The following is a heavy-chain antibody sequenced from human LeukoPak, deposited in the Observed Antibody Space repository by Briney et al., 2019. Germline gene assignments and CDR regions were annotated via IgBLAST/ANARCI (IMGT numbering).Heavy chain of an antibody. CDR1: GYTFTSYA. CDR2: INAGNGNT. CDR3: ARSIAARPLDY. V-gene: IGHV1-3*01. Sequence: ASVKVSCKASGYTFTSYAMHWVRQAPGQRLEWMGWINAGNGNTKYSQKFQGRVTITADKSTSTAYMELSSLRSEDTAVYYCARSIAARPLDYWGQGTLVTVSS. J-gene: IGHJ4*02. D-gene: IGHD6-6*01.